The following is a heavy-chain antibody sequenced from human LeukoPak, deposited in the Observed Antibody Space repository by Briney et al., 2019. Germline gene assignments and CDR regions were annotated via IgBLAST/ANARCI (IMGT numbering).Heavy chain of an antibody. V-gene: IGHV3-53*01. CDR1: GFTFSSYW. D-gene: IGHD5-24*01. Sequence: GGSLRLSCAVSGFTFSSYWMHWVRQAPGKGLEWVSVIYGGGSTSYADSVKGRFTISRDNSKNTLYLQMNSLRADDTAVYYCARDRSDGNYYMVVWGKGTTVIVS. CDR3: ARDRSDGNYYMVV. J-gene: IGHJ6*03. CDR2: IYGGGST.